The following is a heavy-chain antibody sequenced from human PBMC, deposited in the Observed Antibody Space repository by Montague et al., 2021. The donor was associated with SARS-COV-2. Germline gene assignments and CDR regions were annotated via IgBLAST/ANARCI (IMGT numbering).Heavy chain of an antibody. V-gene: IGHV4-34*01. CDR1: GGSFIGYY. CDR3: ARAIVDVTMIIVVMTGVEHYFDF. CDR2: INHSGST. Sequence: SETLSLTCAVYGGSFIGYYWRWIRQPPGKGLEWIGDINHSGSTNYNPSLKSRVSISVDTSKSQFSLKLRSVTAADTAVYYCARAIVDVTMIIVVMTGVEHYFDFWGQGTLVTVSS. D-gene: IGHD3-22*01. J-gene: IGHJ4*02.